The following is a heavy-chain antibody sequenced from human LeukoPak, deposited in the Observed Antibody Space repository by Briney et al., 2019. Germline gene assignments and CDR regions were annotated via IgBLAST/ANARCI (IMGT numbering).Heavy chain of an antibody. CDR2: IYPGDSDT. D-gene: IGHD6-19*01. J-gene: IGHJ4*02. CDR1: GYSFTSYW. CDR3: ARHYGSSGWGQYFDY. Sequence: GESLKISCKGSGYSFTSYWIGWVRQMPGKGLGWMGIIYPGDSDTRYSPSFQGQVTISADTSIRTAYLQWSSLKASDTGMYYCARHYGSSGWGQYFDYWGQGTLVTVSS. V-gene: IGHV5-51*01.